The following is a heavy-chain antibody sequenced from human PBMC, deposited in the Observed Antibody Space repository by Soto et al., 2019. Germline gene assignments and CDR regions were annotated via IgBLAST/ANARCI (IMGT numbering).Heavy chain of an antibody. CDR3: AKDGGSGGSLKYYYYGMDV. V-gene: IGHV3-23*01. CDR2: ISGSGGST. D-gene: IGHD2-15*01. CDR1: GFTFSSYA. Sequence: GGSLRLSCAASGFTFSSYAMSWVRQAPGKGLEWVSAISGSGGSTYYADSVKGRFTISRDNSKNTLYLQMNSLRAEDTAVYYCAKDGGSGGSLKYYYYGMDVWGQGTTVTVSS. J-gene: IGHJ6*02.